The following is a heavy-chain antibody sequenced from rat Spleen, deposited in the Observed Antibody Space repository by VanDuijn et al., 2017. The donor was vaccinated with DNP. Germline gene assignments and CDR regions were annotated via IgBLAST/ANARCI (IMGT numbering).Heavy chain of an antibody. CDR1: GFTFSNYY. CDR3: ARLGGSPFDY. V-gene: IGHV5-22*01. Sequence: EVRLVESGGDLVQPGRSLKLSCAASGFTFSNYYMAWVRQAPKKGLEWVASISYEGSGTYYGDSVKGRFTISRDNAKSTLYLQMNSLRSEDTATYYCARLGGSPFDYWGQGVMVTVSS. J-gene: IGHJ2*01. D-gene: IGHD5-1*01. CDR2: ISYEGSGT.